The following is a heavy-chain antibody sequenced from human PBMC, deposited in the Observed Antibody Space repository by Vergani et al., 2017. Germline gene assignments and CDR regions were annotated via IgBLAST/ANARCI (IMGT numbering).Heavy chain of an antibody. J-gene: IGHJ3*01. CDR2: IYYSGST. D-gene: IGHD3-3*01. CDR1: GGSISSSSYY. Sequence: QLQLQESGPGVVKPSETLSLTCTVSGGSISSSSYYWGWIRQPPGKGLEWIGSIYYSGSTYYNPSLKSRVTIFVDAPKNQFSLKLSSVTAADTAVYYCAREKNVLRFLEWLPRAFDVWGQGTMVTVSS. CDR3: AREKNVLRFLEWLPRAFDV. V-gene: IGHV4-39*01.